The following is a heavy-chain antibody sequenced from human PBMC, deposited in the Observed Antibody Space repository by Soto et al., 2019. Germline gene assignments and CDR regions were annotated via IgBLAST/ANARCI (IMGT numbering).Heavy chain of an antibody. Sequence: PGGSLRLSCAASGFTFSSYGMHWVRQAPGKGLEWVAVIWYDGSNKYYADSVKGRFTISRDNSKNTLYLQMNSLRAEDTAVYYCARDLGGYDIWAYYYYGMDVWGQGTTVTVSS. D-gene: IGHD5-12*01. CDR3: ARDLGGYDIWAYYYYGMDV. V-gene: IGHV3-33*01. J-gene: IGHJ6*02. CDR1: GFTFSSYG. CDR2: IWYDGSNK.